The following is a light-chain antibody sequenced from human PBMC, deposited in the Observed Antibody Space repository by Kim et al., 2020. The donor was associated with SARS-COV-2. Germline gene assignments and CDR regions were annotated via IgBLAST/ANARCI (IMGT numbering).Light chain of an antibody. CDR2: EDN. CDR3: QSYDSDNVI. V-gene: IGLV6-57*04. J-gene: IGLJ2*01. CDR1: SGSIATNY. Sequence: NFILTQPHSVSESPGKTLIISCTRSSGSIATNYVQWYQQRPGSAPTTMIYEDNQRPSGVPDRFSGSIDSSSNSASLTISGLQPEDEADYYCQSYDSDNVIFGGGTQLTVL.